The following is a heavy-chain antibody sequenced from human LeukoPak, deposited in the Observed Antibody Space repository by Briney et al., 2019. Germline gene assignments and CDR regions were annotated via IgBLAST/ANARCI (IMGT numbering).Heavy chain of an antibody. Sequence: PSETLSLTCSVSGGSISSTSYYWGWIRQPPGKGLEWIGSIYYSGITYYNPSLKSRVTISVDTSKNEFSLRLSSVTAADTAVYYCAREGASSSFDYWGQGTLVTVSS. V-gene: IGHV4-39*01. D-gene: IGHD6-6*01. J-gene: IGHJ4*02. CDR2: IYYSGIT. CDR3: AREGASSSFDY. CDR1: GGSISSTSYY.